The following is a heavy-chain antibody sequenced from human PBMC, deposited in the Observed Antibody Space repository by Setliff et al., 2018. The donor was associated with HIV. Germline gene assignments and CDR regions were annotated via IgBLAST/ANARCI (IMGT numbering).Heavy chain of an antibody. J-gene: IGHJ1*01. V-gene: IGHV4-34*01. D-gene: IGHD3-10*01. CDR2: INHSGST. CDR3: ARHHNTMVRGVAYFQH. Sequence: PSETLSLTCAVYGGSFSGYYWSWIRQPPGKGLEWIGEINHSGSTNYNPSLKSRVTISVDTSKNQFSLKLSSVIAADTAVYYCARHHNTMVRGVAYFQHWGQGTLVTVSS. CDR1: GGSFSGYY.